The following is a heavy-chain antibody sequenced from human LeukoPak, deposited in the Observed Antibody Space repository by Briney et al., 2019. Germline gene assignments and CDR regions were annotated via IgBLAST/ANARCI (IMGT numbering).Heavy chain of an antibody. CDR1: GYTFTSYD. V-gene: IGHV1-8*01. D-gene: IGHD3-3*01. Sequence: WASVKVSCKASGYTFTSYDINWVRQATGQGLEWMGWMNPNSGNTGYAQKFQGRVTMTRDTSISTAYMELSRLRSDDTAVYYCARENDFWSGYSDYWGQGTLVTVSS. CDR3: ARENDFWSGYSDY. CDR2: MNPNSGNT. J-gene: IGHJ4*02.